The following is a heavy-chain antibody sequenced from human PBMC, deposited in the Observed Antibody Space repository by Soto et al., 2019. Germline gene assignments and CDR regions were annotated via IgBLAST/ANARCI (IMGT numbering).Heavy chain of an antibody. CDR2: IRSKAYGGTT. CDR1: VFTFGEYS. V-gene: IGHV3-49*04. J-gene: IGHJ4*02. CDR3: TAGKLYPSLDFDY. Sequence: GGSLSLSCTASVFTFGEYSMSWVRQAPGKGLEWVGFIRSKAYGGTTEYAASVKGRFTISRDDSKSIAYLQMNSLKTEDTAVYYCTAGKLYPSLDFDYWGQGTLVTVS. D-gene: IGHD2-8*01.